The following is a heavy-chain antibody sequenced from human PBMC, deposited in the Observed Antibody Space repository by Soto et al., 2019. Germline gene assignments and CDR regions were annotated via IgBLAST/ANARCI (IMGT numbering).Heavy chain of an antibody. D-gene: IGHD3-3*01. CDR3: ARGGVYYDFWSGYPQRYYYMDV. CDR1: GYTFTSYG. CDR2: ISAYNGNT. V-gene: IGHV1-18*01. Sequence: ASVKVSCKASGYTFTSYGISWVRQAPGQGLEWMGWISAYNGNTNYAQKLQGRVTMTTDTSTSTAYMELRSLRSDDTAVYYCARGGVYYDFWSGYPQRYYYMDVWGKGTTVTVSS. J-gene: IGHJ6*03.